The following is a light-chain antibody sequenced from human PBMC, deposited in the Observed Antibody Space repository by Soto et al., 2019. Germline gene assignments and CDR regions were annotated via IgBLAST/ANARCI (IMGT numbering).Light chain of an antibody. Sequence: ESVLTQSPGTLSLSPGERATLSCRSSQSVSNNYLAWYQQKPGQAPSLLIYGAFTRATGIPARFSGTGSGTEFTLTISSLQSEDFALYYCQQYNDWPLTFGQGTKVDI. CDR1: QSVSNN. CDR3: QQYNDWPLT. V-gene: IGKV3-15*01. CDR2: GAF. J-gene: IGKJ1*01.